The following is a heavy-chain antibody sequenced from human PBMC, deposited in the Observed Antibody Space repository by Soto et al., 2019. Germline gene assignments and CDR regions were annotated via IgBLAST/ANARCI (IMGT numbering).Heavy chain of an antibody. CDR2: IYYSGST. CDR3: ARGRQLVSVFSQAWGMDV. J-gene: IGHJ6*02. V-gene: IGHV4-59*01. D-gene: IGHD6-6*01. Sequence: PSGTLALTFTGSGVSSSSYFCGWGRQPPGKGLEWIVYIYYSGSTNYNRSLKSRVTISVDTSKNQLSLQLSSVTAADTAVYYCARGRQLVSVFSQAWGMDVWGQGTTVTVSS. CDR1: GVSSSSYF.